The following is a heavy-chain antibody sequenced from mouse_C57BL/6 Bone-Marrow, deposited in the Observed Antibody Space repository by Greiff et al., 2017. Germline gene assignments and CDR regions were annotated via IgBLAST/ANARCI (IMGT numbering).Heavy chain of an antibody. CDR2: IDPENGDT. Sequence: VQLQQSGAELVRPGASVKLSCTASGFNIKDDYMHWVKQRPEQGLEWIGWIDPENGDTEYASKFQGKATITADTSSNTAYLQLSSLTSEDTAVYYCTTVYDYGSSPYYFDYWGQGTTLTVSS. J-gene: IGHJ2*01. V-gene: IGHV14-4*01. CDR1: GFNIKDDY. D-gene: IGHD1-1*01. CDR3: TTVYDYGSSPYYFDY.